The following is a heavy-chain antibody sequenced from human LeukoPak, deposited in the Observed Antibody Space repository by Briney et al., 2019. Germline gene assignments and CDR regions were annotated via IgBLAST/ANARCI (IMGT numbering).Heavy chain of an antibody. CDR3: ARGRVLRYFDWLSTDFDY. J-gene: IGHJ4*02. Sequence: GGSLRLSCAASGFTFSSYAMHWVRQAPGKGLEYVSAISSNGGSTYYANSVKGRFTNSRDNSKNTLYLQMGSPRAEDMAVYYCARGRVLRYFDWLSTDFDYWGQGTLVTVSS. CDR1: GFTFSSYA. CDR2: ISSNGGST. V-gene: IGHV3-64*01. D-gene: IGHD3-9*01.